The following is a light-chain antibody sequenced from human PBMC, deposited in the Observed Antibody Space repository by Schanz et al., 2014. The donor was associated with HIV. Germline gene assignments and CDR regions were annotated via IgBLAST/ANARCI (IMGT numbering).Light chain of an antibody. CDR2: GNS. CDR1: SSNIGNNY. CDR3: QSYDSRVSGVV. V-gene: IGLV1-40*01. Sequence: QSVLTQPPSVSAAPGQKVTISCSGSSSNIGNNYVSWYQQLPGTAPKLLIYGNSNRPSGVPDRFSGSKSGTSASLAITGLQSEDEADYYCQSYDSRVSGVVFGGGTKLTVL. J-gene: IGLJ2*01.